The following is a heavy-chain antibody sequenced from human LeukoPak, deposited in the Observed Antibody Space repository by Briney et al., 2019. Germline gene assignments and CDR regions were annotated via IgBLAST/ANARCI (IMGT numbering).Heavy chain of an antibody. Sequence: GGSLRLSCAASGFTFSSYSINWVRQAPGKGLEWVSYISGSSTTIYYADSVKGRFTISRDNARNSVYLQMNSLRDEDTAVYYCARGITTTLVVTGRYFDYWGRGTRVTVSS. CDR3: ARGITTTLVVTGRYFDY. J-gene: IGHJ4*02. CDR2: ISGSSTTI. V-gene: IGHV3-48*02. D-gene: IGHD3-22*01. CDR1: GFTFSSYS.